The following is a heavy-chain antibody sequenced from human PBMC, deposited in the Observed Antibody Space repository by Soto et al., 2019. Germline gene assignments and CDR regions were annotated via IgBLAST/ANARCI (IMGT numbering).Heavy chain of an antibody. V-gene: IGHV3-23*01. Sequence: GGSLRLSCTASGFTFSNYAMSWVRQAPGKGLEWVSTISGNGGSTYYADSVKGRFTISRDNSKNMLFLQINSLRDDDSAVYYCAKRPASIITFDYWGQGTPVTVSS. CDR3: AKRPASIITFDY. J-gene: IGHJ4*02. CDR1: GFTFSNYA. CDR2: ISGNGGST. D-gene: IGHD2-2*01.